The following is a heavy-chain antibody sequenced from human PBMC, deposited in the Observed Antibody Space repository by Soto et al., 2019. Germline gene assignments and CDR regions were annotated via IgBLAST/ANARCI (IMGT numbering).Heavy chain of an antibody. CDR1: GFTFSSYA. D-gene: IGHD4-4*01. Sequence: EVQLLESGGGLVQPGGSLRLSCAASGFTFSSYAMSWVRQAPGKGLEWVSAISGSGGSTYYADSVKGRFTISRDNSKNTLYLQMNSRRAEDTAVYYCAKDKAYSLYYYYYYMDVWGKGTTVTVSS. CDR2: ISGSGGST. CDR3: AKDKAYSLYYYYYYMDV. J-gene: IGHJ6*03. V-gene: IGHV3-23*01.